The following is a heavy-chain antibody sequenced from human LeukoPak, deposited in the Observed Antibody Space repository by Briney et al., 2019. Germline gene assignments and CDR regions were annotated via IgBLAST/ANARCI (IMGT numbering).Heavy chain of an antibody. V-gene: IGHV4-4*09. CDR3: ARRAYDFWSGSPRYYYYYSMDV. D-gene: IGHD3-3*01. J-gene: IGHJ6*03. Sequence: KPSETLSLTCTVSGGSISSYYWSWIRQPPGKGLEWIGYIYTSGSTNYNPSLKSRVTISVDTSKNQFSLKLSSVTAADTAVYYCARRAYDFWSGSPRYYYYYSMDVWGKGTTVTLSS. CDR1: GGSISSYY. CDR2: IYTSGST.